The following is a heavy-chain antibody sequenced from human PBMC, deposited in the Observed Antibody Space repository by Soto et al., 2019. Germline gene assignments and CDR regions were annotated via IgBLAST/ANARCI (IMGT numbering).Heavy chain of an antibody. CDR2: VFYSGST. J-gene: IGHJ4*02. Sequence: QLQLQESGPGLVKPSETLSLTCAVSGGSVSTKNYFWRWIRQPPGKGLEWIGSVFYSGSTYYNPSLKGRVNISVDTSKNQFSLDLRSVTAADTAIYYCARDYYDSSGYSWIDFWGRGNLVTVSS. D-gene: IGHD3-22*01. CDR1: GGSVSTKNYF. CDR3: ARDYYDSSGYSWIDF. V-gene: IGHV4-39*02.